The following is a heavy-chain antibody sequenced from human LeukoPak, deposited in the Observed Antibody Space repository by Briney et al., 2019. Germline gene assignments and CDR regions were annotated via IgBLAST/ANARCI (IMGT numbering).Heavy chain of an antibody. CDR2: ISGSGGSST. CDR1: GFTFSLYA. Sequence: GGSLRLSCAASGFTFSLYAMTWVRQAPGKGLEWVSGISGSGGSSTHYADSVKGRFTISRDNSKNTLYLQMSSLRAEDTAVYYCAKDPVAATGTGKINWFDPWGQGTLVTVSS. D-gene: IGHD6-13*01. V-gene: IGHV3-23*01. J-gene: IGHJ5*02. CDR3: AKDPVAATGTGKINWFDP.